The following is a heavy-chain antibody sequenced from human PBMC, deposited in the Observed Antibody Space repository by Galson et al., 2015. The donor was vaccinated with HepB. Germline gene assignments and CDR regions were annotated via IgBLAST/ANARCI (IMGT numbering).Heavy chain of an antibody. CDR2: IYHDGST. CDR3: TKTVEARRHIDY. V-gene: IGHV4-4*02. Sequence: LSLTCAVSGASIRSPNWWTWVRQSPGKGLEWIGEIYHDGSTSYNSTLRSRVSLSLDTSKNHFSLSLTSLPAADTAVYYCTKTVEARRHIDYWGQGTLVSVSS. D-gene: IGHD6-6*01. J-gene: IGHJ4*02. CDR1: GASIRSPNW.